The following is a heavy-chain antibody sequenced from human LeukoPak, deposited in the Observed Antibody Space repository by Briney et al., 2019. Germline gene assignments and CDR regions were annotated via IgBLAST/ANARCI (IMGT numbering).Heavy chain of an antibody. CDR2: ISSVGSYI. D-gene: IGHD5-18*01. Sequence: GGSLRLSCAVSGFTFRSYSMNWVRQAPGKGLEWVSSISSVGSYIYYADSLKGRFTISRDNAKNSLYLQMNSLRAEDTAVYYCARDSDSYGFDYWGQGTLVTVSS. CDR3: ARDSDSYGFDY. CDR1: GFTFRSYS. J-gene: IGHJ4*02. V-gene: IGHV3-21*01.